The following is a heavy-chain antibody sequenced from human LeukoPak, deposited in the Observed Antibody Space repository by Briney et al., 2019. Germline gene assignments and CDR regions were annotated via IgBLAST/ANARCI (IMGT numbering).Heavy chain of an antibody. D-gene: IGHD6-13*01. CDR3: ARVAAAGKGFDY. CDR2: ISTSSSYI. CDR1: GFTFSRYS. V-gene: IGHV3-21*01. J-gene: IGHJ4*02. Sequence: GGSLRLSCAASGFTFSRYSMNWVRQAPGKGLEWVSSISTSSSYIYYVDSLKGRFTISRENAKNSLYLQMNSLRAGDTAVYYCARVAAAGKGFDYWGQGTLVTVSS.